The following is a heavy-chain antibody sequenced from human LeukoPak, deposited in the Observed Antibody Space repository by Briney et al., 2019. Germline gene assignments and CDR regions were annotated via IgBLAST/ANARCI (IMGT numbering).Heavy chain of an antibody. J-gene: IGHJ4*02. Sequence: ASVKVSCKASGYTFTSYGIRWVRQAPGQGLEWMGWISAYNGNTNYAQKLQGRVTMTTDTSTSTAYMELRSLRSDDTAVYYCARDEGKNYYDSSGYYYPLWGQGTLVTVSS. D-gene: IGHD3-22*01. CDR2: ISAYNGNT. CDR3: ARDEGKNYYDSSGYYYPL. CDR1: GYTFTSYG. V-gene: IGHV1-18*01.